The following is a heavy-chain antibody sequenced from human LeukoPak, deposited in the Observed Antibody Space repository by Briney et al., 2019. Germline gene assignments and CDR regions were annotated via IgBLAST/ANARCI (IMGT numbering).Heavy chain of an antibody. Sequence: SETLSLTCTVSGGSISSYYWSWIRQPPGKGLEWIGYIYYSGSTNYNPSLKSRVTISVDTSKNQLSLKLSSVTAADTAVYYCASSPNCGGDCYSYNWFDPWGQGTLVTVSS. D-gene: IGHD2-21*02. CDR2: IYYSGST. V-gene: IGHV4-59*08. J-gene: IGHJ5*02. CDR1: GGSISSYY. CDR3: ASSPNCGGDCYSYNWFDP.